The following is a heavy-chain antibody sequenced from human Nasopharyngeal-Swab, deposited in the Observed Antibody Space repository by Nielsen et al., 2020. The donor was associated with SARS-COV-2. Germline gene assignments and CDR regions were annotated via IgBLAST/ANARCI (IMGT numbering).Heavy chain of an antibody. CDR3: SRGLSGWSRVPWRYDY. CDR1: GGSISSGRYY. D-gene: IGHD6-19*01. V-gene: IGHV4-61*02. Sequence: SETLSLTCTVSGGSISSGRYYWSWIRQPAGKGLEWIGRIYTSGSTNYNHSHNSRVTISVDTSKNQFSLKLSSVTTADTAVYYCSRGLSGWSRVPWRYDYWGQGTLVTVSS. CDR2: IYTSGST. J-gene: IGHJ4*02.